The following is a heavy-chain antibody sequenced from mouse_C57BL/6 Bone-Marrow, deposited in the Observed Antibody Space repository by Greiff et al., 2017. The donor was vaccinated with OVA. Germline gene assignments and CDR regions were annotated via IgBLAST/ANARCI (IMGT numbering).Heavy chain of an antibody. CDR2: IYPGDGDT. D-gene: IGHD2-3*01. CDR1: GYAFSSSW. J-gene: IGHJ4*01. Sequence: QVQLKESGPELVKPGASVKISCKASGYAFSSSWMNWVKQRPGKGLEWIGRIYPGDGDTNYNGKFKGKATLTADKSSSTAYMQLSSLTSEDSAVYFCALYDGYYYAMDYWGQGTSVTVSS. CDR3: ALYDGYYYAMDY. V-gene: IGHV1-82*01.